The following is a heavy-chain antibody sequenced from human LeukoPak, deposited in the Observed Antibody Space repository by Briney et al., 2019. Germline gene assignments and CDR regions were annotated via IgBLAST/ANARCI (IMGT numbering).Heavy chain of an antibody. CDR3: ARGLVDTGRSRSDY. V-gene: IGHV4-4*02. CDR1: GGSISSTTNW. D-gene: IGHD5-12*01. CDR2: IHQSGST. J-gene: IGHJ4*02. Sequence: PSETLSLTCAVSGGSISSTTNWWSWVRQPPGKGLEWIGEIHQSGSTNYKPSLKSRVTLSVDKTKNQFSLKMTSVTAADTAVYYCARGLVDTGRSRSDYWGQGTLVTVSS.